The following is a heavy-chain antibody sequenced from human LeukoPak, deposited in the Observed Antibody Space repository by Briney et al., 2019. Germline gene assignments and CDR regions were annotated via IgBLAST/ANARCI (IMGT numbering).Heavy chain of an antibody. CDR2: ISNSGTTI. D-gene: IGHD3-3*01. J-gene: IGHJ4*02. V-gene: IGHV3-11*01. CDR3: ARRGWSRQFDY. CDR1: GFTLSDYY. Sequence: GGSLRPSCAASGFTLSDYYMTWIRQTPGKGLEWLSSISNSGTTIYYADSVKGRFTISRDNAKNSLYLQMNSLRAEDTAVYYCARRGWSRQFDYWGQGTQVTVSS.